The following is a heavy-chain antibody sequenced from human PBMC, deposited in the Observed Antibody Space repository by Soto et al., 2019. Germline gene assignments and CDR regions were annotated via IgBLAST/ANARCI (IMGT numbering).Heavy chain of an antibody. CDR3: ARDHAPRGAFDF. Sequence: QVQLQESGPGLVKPSETLSLTCTVSGGSISSRGCYWDWIRQHPGEGLEWIGYISYSGTTNYTPSLHSRVTISVDTSNNQLSLKLSSVTAADTAVYYCARDHAPRGAFDFWGQGTMVTVSS. D-gene: IGHD3-10*01. CDR1: GGSISSRGCY. V-gene: IGHV4-31*03. CDR2: ISYSGTT. J-gene: IGHJ3*01.